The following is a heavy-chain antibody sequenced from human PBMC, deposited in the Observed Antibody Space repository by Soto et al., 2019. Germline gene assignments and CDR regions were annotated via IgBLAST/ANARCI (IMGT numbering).Heavy chain of an antibody. V-gene: IGHV4-59*08. J-gene: IGHJ4*02. CDR2: IYYSGST. CDR3: ARRGLEDFWTGYYPVYFDY. Sequence: SQTLSVTCTVFGGSSSRYYWSRSRQPPGRGLDWIGYIYYSGSTHYNPSLKSRVTISVDPSKNQFSLKLSSVTAADTAVYYCARRGLEDFWTGYYPVYFDYWGQGTLVTVSS. D-gene: IGHD3-3*01. CDR1: GGSSSRYY.